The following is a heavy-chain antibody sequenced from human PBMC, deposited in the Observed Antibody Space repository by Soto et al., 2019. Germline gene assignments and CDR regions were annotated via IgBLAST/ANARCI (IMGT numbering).Heavy chain of an antibody. J-gene: IGHJ5*02. Sequence: SETLSLTCSVSGASISSGDYYWSWIRQHPGKGLEWIGYIYDSGSTYYNPSLKSRVTISVDTSKNQFSLKLSSVTAADTAVYYCASIYDSSGYYYRHNWLAPWGQGTLVTVSS. V-gene: IGHV4-31*03. CDR2: IYDSGST. CDR3: ASIYDSSGYYYRHNWLAP. D-gene: IGHD3-22*01. CDR1: GASISSGDYY.